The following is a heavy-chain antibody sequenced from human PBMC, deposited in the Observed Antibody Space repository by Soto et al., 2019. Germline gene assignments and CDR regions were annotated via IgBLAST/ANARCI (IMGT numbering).Heavy chain of an antibody. CDR1: EYSFTNYW. CDR2: IYPGDSDT. V-gene: IGHV5-51*01. CDR3: ARPFDTTGRYDY. J-gene: IGHJ4*02. D-gene: IGHD6-19*01. Sequence: GESLKISCKGSEYSFTNYWIAWVRQMPGKGLEWMGIIYPGDSDTRYSPSFQGQVTISADKSISIAYLQWSSLKASDTAMYYCARPFDTTGRYDYWGQGALVTVSS.